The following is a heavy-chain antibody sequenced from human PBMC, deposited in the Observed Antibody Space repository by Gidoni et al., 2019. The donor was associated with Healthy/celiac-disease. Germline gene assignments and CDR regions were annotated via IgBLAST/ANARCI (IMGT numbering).Heavy chain of an antibody. V-gene: IGHV3-30*01. CDR2: ISYDGSNK. Sequence: QVQPVESGGGVVQHGRSQRLSCAASGFTFSSYAMHWVRQAPGKGLEWVAVISYDGSNKYYAVSVKGRFTISRDNSKNTLYLQMNSLRAEDTAVYYCARSGSYYVFDYWGQGTLVTVSS. CDR1: GFTFSSYA. D-gene: IGHD1-26*01. CDR3: ARSGSYYVFDY. J-gene: IGHJ4*02.